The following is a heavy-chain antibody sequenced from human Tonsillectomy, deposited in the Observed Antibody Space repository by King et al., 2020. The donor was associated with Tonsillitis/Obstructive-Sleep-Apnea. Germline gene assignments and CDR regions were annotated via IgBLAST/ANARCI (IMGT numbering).Heavy chain of an antibody. J-gene: IGHJ4*02. V-gene: IGHV2-5*02. CDR3: AHSLRYYYDRNGSPYYFDY. CDR2: IYWDDDI. CDR1: GFALNTGGMG. D-gene: IGHD3-22*01. Sequence: ITLKESGPTLVKPTQTLTLTCTFSGFALNTGGMGVAWIRQPPGQALEWLALIYWDDDIRYSPSLKSRLTITKDTSKNQVVLTMTNMDPVDTATYSCAHSLRYYYDRNGSPYYFDYWGQGILVTVSS.